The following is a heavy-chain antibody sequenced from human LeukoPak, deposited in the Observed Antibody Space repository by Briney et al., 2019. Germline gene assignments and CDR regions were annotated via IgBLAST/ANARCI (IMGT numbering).Heavy chain of an antibody. CDR3: VRRTYYYDDTARARED. CDR1: GGSFSGFH. D-gene: IGHD3-22*01. J-gene: IGHJ4*02. V-gene: IGHV4-34*01. Sequence: SETLSLTCAVYGGSFSGFHWKWIRRSTGKGLECIGEINPSGNTDYNPSLKSRVTISVDTSKNHLSLKLKSVTAADTAVYYCVRRTYYYDDTARAREDWGQGTLVTVSS. CDR2: INPSGNT.